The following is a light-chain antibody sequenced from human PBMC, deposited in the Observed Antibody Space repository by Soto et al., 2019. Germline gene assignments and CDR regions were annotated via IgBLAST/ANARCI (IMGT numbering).Light chain of an antibody. J-gene: IGKJ4*01. CDR1: QSVSSY. CDR2: DAS. CDR3: QQRSNWPLT. Sequence: EIVLTQSPATLSFSPGQIATLSCRASQSVSSYLAWYQQKPGQAPRLLIYDASSRATGIPARFSGSGSGTDFTLTISSLEPEDFAVYYCQQRSNWPLTFGGGTKVEIK. V-gene: IGKV3-11*01.